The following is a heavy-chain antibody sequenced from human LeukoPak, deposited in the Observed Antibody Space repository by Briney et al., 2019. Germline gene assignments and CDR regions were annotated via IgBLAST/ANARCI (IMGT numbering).Heavy chain of an antibody. V-gene: IGHV1-46*01. J-gene: IGHJ4*02. CDR3: ARLGYYYDSLGHYDY. D-gene: IGHD3-22*01. CDR2: INPTSGST. Sequence: GTSVKVSSTASLYTFTNYYIHWVRQAPGQGLEWMGIINPTSGSTAYTQKFQGRVTMTRDTSTSTVYMELSSLRSDDTAVYYCARLGYYYDSLGHYDYWGQGTLVIVSS. CDR1: LYTFTNYY.